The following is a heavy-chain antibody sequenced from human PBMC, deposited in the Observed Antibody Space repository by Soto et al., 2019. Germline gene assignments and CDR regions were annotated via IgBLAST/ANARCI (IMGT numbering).Heavy chain of an antibody. Sequence: GASVKVSCKASGCPLATYCVNWVRQAPVQGLEWMGWISVSNGYTNYAQNLQGRVTMTADTSTNVAYMELRSLRSDDTAVYYCTRENAAAASPTLDYWGHGTLVTVSS. J-gene: IGHJ4*01. D-gene: IGHD6-13*01. CDR2: ISVSNGYT. CDR3: TRENAAAASPTLDY. V-gene: IGHV1-18*01. CDR1: GCPLATYC.